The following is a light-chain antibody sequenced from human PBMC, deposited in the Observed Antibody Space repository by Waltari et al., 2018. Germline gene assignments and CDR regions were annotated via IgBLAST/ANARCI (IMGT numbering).Light chain of an antibody. CDR1: QTISNW. CDR3: QQYNKYSYT. V-gene: IGKV1-5*03. Sequence: DIQMTQSPSTLSASVGDRVTITCRASQTISNWLAWYQQKPGKAPKLLIHEASSLEHGVPSRFSGSRSGTEFTLTISSLQPDDSATYYCQQYNKYSYTFGRGPGWSSN. J-gene: IGKJ2*01. CDR2: EAS.